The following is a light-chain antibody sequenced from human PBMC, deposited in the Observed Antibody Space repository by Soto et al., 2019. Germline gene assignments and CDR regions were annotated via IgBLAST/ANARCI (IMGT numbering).Light chain of an antibody. CDR1: QVIADY. V-gene: IGKV1-33*01. CDR3: QQHDSPPYN. CDR2: DAS. Sequence: DIQLTQSPSSLSASVGDRVTITCQASQVIADYLNWYQQKPGETPKLLISDASQLETGVPSRFSGSGFGTHFSFTISSLQPEDIPTYYCQQHDSPPYNFGQGTKAEIK. J-gene: IGKJ2*01.